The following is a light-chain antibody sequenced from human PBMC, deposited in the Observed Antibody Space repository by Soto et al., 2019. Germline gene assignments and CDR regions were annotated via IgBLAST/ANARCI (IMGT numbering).Light chain of an antibody. J-gene: IGLJ1*01. CDR1: XXDXXGYNY. Sequence: QSALTQPPSASGSPGQSVTISCTGTXXDXXGYNYVSWYQQHPGKAPKLMIYEVSKRPSGVPDRFSGSKSGNTASLTVSGLQAEDEADYYCCSYAGSNNFPYVFGTGTKVTVL. CDR3: CSYAGSNNFPYV. V-gene: IGLV2-8*01. CDR2: EVS.